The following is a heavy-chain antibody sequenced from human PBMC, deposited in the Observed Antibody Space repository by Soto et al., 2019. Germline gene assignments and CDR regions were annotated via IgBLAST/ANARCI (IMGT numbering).Heavy chain of an antibody. CDR2: IYTSGST. CDR3: ARACSSNSCYDVFDY. V-gene: IGHV4-4*07. D-gene: IGHD2-2*01. J-gene: IGHJ4*02. Sequence: TVSGGSIISYYWSWIRQPAGKGLEWIGRIYTSGSTNYNPSLKSRVTMSVDTSKNQFSLKLSSVTAADTAVYYCARACSSNSCYDVFDYWGQGTLVTVSS. CDR1: GGSIISYY.